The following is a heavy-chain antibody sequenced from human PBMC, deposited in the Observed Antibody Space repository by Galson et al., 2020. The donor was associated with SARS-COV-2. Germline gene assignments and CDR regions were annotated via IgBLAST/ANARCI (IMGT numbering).Heavy chain of an antibody. D-gene: IGHD3-3*01. V-gene: IGHV3-30-3*01. CDR3: ARERLELLLCFDY. CDR1: GFTFSSYA. J-gene: IGHJ4*02. CDR2: ISYDGSNK. Sequence: GESLKISCAASGFTFSSYAMHWVRQAPGKGLEWVAVISYDGSNKYYADSVKGRFTISRDNSKNTLYLQMNSLRAEDTAVYYCARERLELLLCFDYWGQGTLVTVSS.